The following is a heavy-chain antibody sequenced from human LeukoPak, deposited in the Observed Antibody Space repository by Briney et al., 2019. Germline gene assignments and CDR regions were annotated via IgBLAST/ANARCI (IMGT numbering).Heavy chain of an antibody. D-gene: IGHD3-16*02. CDR1: GFTFSNYA. CDR2: ITGSGPTT. CDR3: GKAPASVWGSYRNNYFDS. J-gene: IGHJ5*01. V-gene: IGHV3-23*01. Sequence: GGSLRLSCLASGFTFSNYAMTWVRQAPGKGLEWVSAITGSGPTTYYAASVTGRFTIPSDNTNNLVFLQMSRLRAEDTAVYYCGKAPASVWGSYRNNYFDSWGQGTLVSVS.